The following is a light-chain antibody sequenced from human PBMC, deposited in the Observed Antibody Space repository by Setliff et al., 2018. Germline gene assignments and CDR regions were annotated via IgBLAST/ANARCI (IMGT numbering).Light chain of an antibody. Sequence: QSVLTQPASVSGSLGQSITISCTGTSNDVGGYNYVSWYKQHPGEAPQLMICAVTKRPSGVSNRFSGSKSGKAASLTISGLQAEDEADYYCCSYVRGSAYVFGTGTKVTVL. CDR1: SNDVGGYNY. CDR2: AVT. J-gene: IGLJ1*01. CDR3: CSYVRGSAYV. V-gene: IGLV2-14*03.